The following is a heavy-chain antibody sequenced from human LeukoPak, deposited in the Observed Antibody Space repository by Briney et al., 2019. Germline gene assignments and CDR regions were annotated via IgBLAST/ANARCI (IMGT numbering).Heavy chain of an antibody. Sequence: ASETLSLTCTVSGGSISSYYWSWIRQPPGKGLEWIGEINHSGSTNYNPSLKSRVTISVDTSKNQFSLKLSSVTAADTAVYYCASNTIFGVAGIDYWGQGTLSPSPQ. CDR3: ASNTIFGVAGIDY. CDR2: INHSGST. J-gene: IGHJ4*02. CDR1: GGSISSYY. D-gene: IGHD3-3*01. V-gene: IGHV4-34*01.